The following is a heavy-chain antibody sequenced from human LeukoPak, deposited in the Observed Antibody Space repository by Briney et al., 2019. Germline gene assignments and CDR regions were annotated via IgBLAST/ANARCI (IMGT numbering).Heavy chain of an antibody. D-gene: IGHD3-16*01. CDR2: INPSGGST. CDR3: ARVGGDYFDY. J-gene: IGHJ4*02. V-gene: IGHV1-46*01. CDR1: GYTLTSYY. Sequence: GASVKVSCKASGYTLTSYYMHWVRQAPGQGLEWMGIINPSGGSTNYAQKFQGRVTMTRDMSTRTVYMELSSLRFEDTAVYYCARVGGDYFDYWGQGTLVTVSS.